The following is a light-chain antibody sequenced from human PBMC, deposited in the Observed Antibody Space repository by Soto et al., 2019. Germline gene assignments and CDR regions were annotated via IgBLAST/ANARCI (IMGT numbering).Light chain of an antibody. Sequence: DIQMTQFPSTLSASVGDRVTITCRASQSISSWLAWYQQKPGKAPNLLIYKASTLESGVPSRFSGSGSGTEFTLAISNLQADDFATYYCQQYKSYPLTFGGGTKVEIK. CDR2: KAS. J-gene: IGKJ4*01. V-gene: IGKV1-5*03. CDR3: QQYKSYPLT. CDR1: QSISSW.